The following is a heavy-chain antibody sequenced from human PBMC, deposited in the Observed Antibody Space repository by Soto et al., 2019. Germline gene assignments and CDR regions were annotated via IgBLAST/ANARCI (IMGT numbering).Heavy chain of an antibody. V-gene: IGHV3-30-3*01. J-gene: IGHJ6*04. CDR3: LRSSHGPGSYTHLYYGLDV. Sequence: GGSLRLSCAASGFTFISYAMHWVRQAPGKGLEWVAVISFDGSTEYYADSVKGRFTISRDNSKNTVYLQMNSLRSEDTAVYYCLRSSHGPGSYTHLYYGLDVWGKGTTVTVSS. CDR1: GFTFISYA. CDR2: ISFDGSTE. D-gene: IGHD3-10*01.